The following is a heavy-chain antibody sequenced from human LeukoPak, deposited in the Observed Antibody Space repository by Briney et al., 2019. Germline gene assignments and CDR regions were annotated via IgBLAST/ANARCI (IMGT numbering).Heavy chain of an antibody. D-gene: IGHD3-3*01. V-gene: IGHV3-7*01. CDR1: GFTFSSYW. Sequence: QSGGSLRLSCAASGFTFSSYWMSWVRQAPGKGLEWVANIKQDGSEKYYVDSVKGRFTISRDNAKNSLYLQMNSLRAEDTAVYYCARVRREFPHYDFWSGYYTFGYYYYYMDVWGKGTTVTVSS. J-gene: IGHJ6*03. CDR3: ARVRREFPHYDFWSGYYTFGYYYYYMDV. CDR2: IKQDGSEK.